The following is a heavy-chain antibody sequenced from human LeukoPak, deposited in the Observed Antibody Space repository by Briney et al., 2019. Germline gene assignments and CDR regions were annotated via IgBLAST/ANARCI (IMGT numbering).Heavy chain of an antibody. Sequence: ASVKVSCKASGYTFTSYGISWVRQAPGQGLGWMGWISAYKGNTNYAQKLQGRVTMTTDTSTSTAYMELRSLRSDDTAVYYCVSGSGSYRYYYYGMDVWGQGTTVTVSS. J-gene: IGHJ6*02. CDR1: GYTFTSYG. CDR2: ISAYKGNT. D-gene: IGHD3-10*01. CDR3: VSGSGSYRYYYYGMDV. V-gene: IGHV1-18*01.